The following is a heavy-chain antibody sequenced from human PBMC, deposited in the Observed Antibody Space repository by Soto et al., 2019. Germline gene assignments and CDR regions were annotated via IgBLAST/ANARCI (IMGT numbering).Heavy chain of an antibody. CDR1: GGSISKFY. CDR3: VRDGSKTLRDWFDP. V-gene: IGHV4-4*07. J-gene: IGHJ5*02. CDR2: VYATGTT. Sequence: QVQLQESGPGVVKPSETLSLSCSVSGGSISKFYWSWIRKTAGKGLEWMGRVYATGTTDYNPSLRSRVTMSVDISKKTFTLRLTSVTAADTGVYYFVRDGSKTLRDWFDPWGQGKLVTVSS.